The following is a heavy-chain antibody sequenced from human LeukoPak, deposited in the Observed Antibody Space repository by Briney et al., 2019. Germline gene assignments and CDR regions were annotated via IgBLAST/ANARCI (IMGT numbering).Heavy chain of an antibody. J-gene: IGHJ4*02. CDR2: INHSGST. V-gene: IGHV4-34*01. Sequence: GSLRLSCAASGFTFSSYGMHWVRQPPGKGLEWIGEINHSGSTNYNPSLKSRVTISVDTSKNQFSLKLSSVTAADTAVYYCARAPPGWFRGVRYFDYWGQGTLVTVSS. D-gene: IGHD2-15*01. CDR1: GFTFSSYG. CDR3: ARAPPGWFRGVRYFDY.